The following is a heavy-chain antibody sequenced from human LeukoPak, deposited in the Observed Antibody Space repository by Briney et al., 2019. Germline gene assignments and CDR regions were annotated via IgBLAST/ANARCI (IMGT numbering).Heavy chain of an antibody. V-gene: IGHV1-24*01. D-gene: IGHD3-3*01. J-gene: IGHJ5*02. CDR2: FDPEDGET. CDR1: VYTLTELS. Sequence: GASVKVSCKVSVYTLTELSVHWVRQDPGKGLEWMGGFDPEDGETIYAQKFQGRVTITTDESTSTAYMELSSLRSEDTAVYYCARGYDFWSGYTWGQGTLVTVSS. CDR3: ARGYDFWSGYT.